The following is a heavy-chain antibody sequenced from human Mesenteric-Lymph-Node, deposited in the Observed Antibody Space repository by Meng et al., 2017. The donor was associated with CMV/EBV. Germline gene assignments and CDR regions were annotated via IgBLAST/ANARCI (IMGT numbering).Heavy chain of an antibody. CDR2: INTDGTTT. Sequence: GESRKISGAASGFTFSNYWMHWARQAPGKGLVWVSRINTDGTTTSYADSVKGRFTISRDNSKNSLYLQMNSLRTEDTALYYCAKGSGSEVYYGMDVWGQGTTVTVSS. D-gene: IGHD3-10*01. J-gene: IGHJ6*02. V-gene: IGHV3-74*01. CDR1: GFTFSNYW. CDR3: AKGSGSEVYYGMDV.